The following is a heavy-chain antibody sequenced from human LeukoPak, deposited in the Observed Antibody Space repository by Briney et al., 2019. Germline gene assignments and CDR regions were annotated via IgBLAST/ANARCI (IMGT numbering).Heavy chain of an antibody. Sequence: PSQTLSLTCTVSGGSISSGGYYWNWIRQHPGKGLEWIGYVYYTETTYYSPSLKSRVTISMDTSRNQFSLRLSSVTAADTAVYCCARDYDTFNRGWFDPWGQGTLVTVSS. V-gene: IGHV4-31*03. CDR2: VYYTETT. CDR1: GGSISSGGYY. D-gene: IGHD3-9*01. CDR3: ARDYDTFNRGWFDP. J-gene: IGHJ5*02.